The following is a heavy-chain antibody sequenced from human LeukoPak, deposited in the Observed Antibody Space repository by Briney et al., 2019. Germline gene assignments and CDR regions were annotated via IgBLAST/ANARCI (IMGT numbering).Heavy chain of an antibody. V-gene: IGHV4-30-2*01. J-gene: IGHJ4*02. Sequence: PSQTLSLTCTVSGGSISSGGYYWSWIRQPPGKGLEWIGYIYHSGSTYYNPSLKSRVTISVDRSKNQFSLKLSSVTAADTAVYYCASSLPAAHFDYWGQGTLVTVSS. CDR1: GGSISSGGYY. CDR2: IYHSGST. D-gene: IGHD2-2*01. CDR3: ASSLPAAHFDY.